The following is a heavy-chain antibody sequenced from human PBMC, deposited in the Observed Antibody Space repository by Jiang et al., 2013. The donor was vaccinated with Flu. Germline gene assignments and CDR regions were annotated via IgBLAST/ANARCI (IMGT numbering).Heavy chain of an antibody. J-gene: IGHJ4*02. D-gene: IGHD6-19*01. Sequence: KASGYTFTSYAMNWVRQAPGQGLEWMGWINTNTGNPTYAQGFTGRFVFSLDTSVSTAYLQISSLKAEDTAVYYCARASRAVAGIRKDFDYWGQGTLVTVSS. CDR2: INTNTGNP. CDR1: GYTFTSYA. V-gene: IGHV7-4-1*02. CDR3: ARASRAVAGIRKDFDY.